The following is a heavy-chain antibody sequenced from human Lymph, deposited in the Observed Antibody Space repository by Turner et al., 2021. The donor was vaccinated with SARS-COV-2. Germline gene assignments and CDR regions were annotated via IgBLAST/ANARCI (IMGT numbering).Heavy chain of an antibody. V-gene: IGHV1-69*01. Sequence: QVQRVQSGAEVKKPGSSVKVSCKASGGTFSSSAIRWVRQAPGQGLEWMGGIIPIFGTANYAQRFQGRVTITADESTSTAYMELRSLRSEDTAVYYCARGAAYCSGGSCYRKGFDYWGQGTPVTVSS. CDR1: GGTFSSSA. CDR3: ARGAAYCSGGSCYRKGFDY. CDR2: IIPIFGTA. D-gene: IGHD2-15*01. J-gene: IGHJ4*02.